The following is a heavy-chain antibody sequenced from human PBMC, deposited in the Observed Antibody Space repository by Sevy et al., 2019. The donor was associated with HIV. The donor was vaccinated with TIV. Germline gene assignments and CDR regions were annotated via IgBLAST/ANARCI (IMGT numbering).Heavy chain of an antibody. CDR2: IYYSGST. V-gene: IGHV4-59*08. CDR3: ARQTHNERGYSYGSFFDY. J-gene: IGHJ4*02. CDR1: GGSISSYY. Sequence: SETLSLTCTVSGGSISSYYWSWIRQPPGKGLEWIGYIYYSGSTNYNPSLKRRVTISVDTSKDQYSQKLSSVTAADTAVYYCARQTHNERGYSYGSFFDYWGQGTLVTVSS. D-gene: IGHD5-18*01.